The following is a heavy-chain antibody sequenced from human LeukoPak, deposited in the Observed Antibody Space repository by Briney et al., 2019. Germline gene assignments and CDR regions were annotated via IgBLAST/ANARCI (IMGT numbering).Heavy chain of an antibody. CDR2: IYTSGST. CDR1: GGSISSGSYY. CDR3: ASSTDILTGYYPVPFDY. D-gene: IGHD3-9*01. V-gene: IGHV4-61*02. J-gene: IGHJ4*02. Sequence: PSETLSLTCTVSGGSISSGSYYWSWIRQPAGKGLEWIGRIYTSGSTNYNPSLKSQVTISVDTSKNQFSLKLSSVTAADTAVYYCASSTDILTGYYPVPFDYWGQGTLVTVSS.